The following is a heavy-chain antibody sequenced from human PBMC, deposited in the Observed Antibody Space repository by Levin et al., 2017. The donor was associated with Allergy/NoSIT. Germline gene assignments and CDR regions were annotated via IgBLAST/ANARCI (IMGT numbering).Heavy chain of an antibody. J-gene: IGHJ4*02. CDR3: ARGGGDSGAYYFDY. V-gene: IGHV4-34*01. CDR1: GGSFSGYY. D-gene: IGHD2-21*01. CDR2: INHSGST. Sequence: GSLRLSCAVYGGSFSGYYWSWIRQPPGKGLEWIGEINHSGSTNYNPSLKSRVTISVDTSKNQFSLKLSSVTAADTAVYYCARGGGDSGAYYFDYWGQGTLVTVSS.